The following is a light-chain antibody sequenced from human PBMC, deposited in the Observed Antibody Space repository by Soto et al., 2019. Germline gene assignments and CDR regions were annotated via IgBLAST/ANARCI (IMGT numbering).Light chain of an antibody. CDR1: SSDVGGYNF. CDR2: EVN. Sequence: QSALTQPPSASRSPGQSVTISCTGTSSDVGGYNFVSWYQQHPGKAPKLMIFEVNKRPSGVPDRFSGSKSGNTASLTVSGLQAEDEADYYCSSYAGTNVVFGGGTKLTVL. CDR3: SSYAGTNVV. V-gene: IGLV2-8*01. J-gene: IGLJ2*01.